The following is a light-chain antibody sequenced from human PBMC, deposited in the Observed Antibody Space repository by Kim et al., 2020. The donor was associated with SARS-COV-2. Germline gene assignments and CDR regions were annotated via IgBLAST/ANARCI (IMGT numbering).Light chain of an antibody. Sequence: QSALTQPPSVSGSPGQSVTIPCTGTRSDIGTYDRVSWYQQSPGTAPKLMIYEVSNRPSGVPDRFSGSKSADTASLTISGLQAEDEAVYYCSSYTTTSTFGVLFGGGTQLTVL. CDR2: EVS. CDR1: RSDIGTYDR. V-gene: IGLV2-18*02. J-gene: IGLJ2*01. CDR3: SSYTTTSTFGVL.